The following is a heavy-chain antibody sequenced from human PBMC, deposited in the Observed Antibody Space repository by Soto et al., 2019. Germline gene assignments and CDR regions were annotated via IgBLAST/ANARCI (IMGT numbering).Heavy chain of an antibody. J-gene: IGHJ4*02. CDR3: ARDIITMFGPPADY. D-gene: IGHD3-10*02. V-gene: IGHV3-33*01. Sequence: QVQLVESGGGVVQPGRSLRLSCAASGFTFSSYGMHWVRQAPGKGLEWVAVIWYDGSNKYYADSVKGRFTISRDNSKNTLYVKRNSLRAENRVVYYWARDIITMFGPPADYGGQGTLVPVS. CDR2: IWYDGSNK. CDR1: GFTFSSYG.